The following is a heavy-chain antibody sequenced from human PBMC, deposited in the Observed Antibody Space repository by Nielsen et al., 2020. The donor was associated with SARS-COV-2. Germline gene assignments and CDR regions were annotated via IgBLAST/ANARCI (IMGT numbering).Heavy chain of an antibody. CDR2: IWYDGSNK. CDR3: ASELVPGYYGMDV. J-gene: IGHJ6*02. Sequence: GESLKISCAASGFTFSSYGMHWVRQAPGKGLEWVAVIWYDGSNKYYADSVKGRFTTSRDNSKNTLYLQMNSLGAEDTAVYYCASELVPGYYGMDVWGQGTTVTVSS. CDR1: GFTFSSYG. D-gene: IGHD6-13*01. V-gene: IGHV3-33*01.